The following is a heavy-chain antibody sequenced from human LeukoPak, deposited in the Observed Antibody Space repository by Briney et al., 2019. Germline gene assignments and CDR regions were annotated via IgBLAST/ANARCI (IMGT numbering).Heavy chain of an antibody. CDR1: GYSFTNYW. D-gene: IGHD3-22*01. V-gene: IGHV5-51*01. CDR2: IYPGDSDT. CDR3: AICYYDSSAYYSPFDY. Sequence: GESLKISCKGSGYSFTNYWIGWVRQMPGKGLEWMGIIYPGDSDTRYSPSFQGQVTTSADKSISTAYLQWSSLKASDTAMYYCAICYYDSSAYYSPFDYWGQGTLVTVSS. J-gene: IGHJ4*02.